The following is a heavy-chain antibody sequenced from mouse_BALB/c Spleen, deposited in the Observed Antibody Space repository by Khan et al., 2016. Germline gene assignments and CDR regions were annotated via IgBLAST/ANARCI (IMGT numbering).Heavy chain of an antibody. Sequence: VQLQESDAELVKPGASVKISCKATGYTFTDHAIHWVKQKPEQGLEWIGYISPGNGDIKYNEKFKGKATLTADKSSSPAYMQLNSLTSEDSAVYFCKGPDGSLVYWGQGTTLTVSS. CDR2: ISPGNGDI. J-gene: IGHJ2*01. D-gene: IGHD2-3*01. CDR1: GYTFTDHA. CDR3: KGPDGSLVY. V-gene: IGHV1S53*02.